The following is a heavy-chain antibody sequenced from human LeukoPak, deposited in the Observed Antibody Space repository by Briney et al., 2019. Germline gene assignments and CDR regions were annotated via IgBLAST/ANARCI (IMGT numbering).Heavy chain of an antibody. CDR1: GLSLNNYA. V-gene: IGHV3-23*01. D-gene: IGHD4-17*01. Sequence: GGSLRLSCTASGLSLNNYAMSWVRQAPGKGLEWVSAISGSGGSTYYADSVKGRYTISRDNSKNTLYLQMNSLRAEDTAVYYCANTVTTSMPPRDYWGQGTLVTVSS. J-gene: IGHJ4*02. CDR3: ANTVTTSMPPRDY. CDR2: ISGSGGST.